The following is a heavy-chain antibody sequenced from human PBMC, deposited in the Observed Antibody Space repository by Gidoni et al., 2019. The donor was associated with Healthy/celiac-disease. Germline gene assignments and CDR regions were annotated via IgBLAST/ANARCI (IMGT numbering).Heavy chain of an antibody. CDR3: ARDNSYGYGALIDG. V-gene: IGHV3-11*01. CDR1: GFTFRDYY. J-gene: IGHJ4*02. CDR2: SSSSGSTK. Sequence: QVQLVESGGGLVKPGGSLRLSCAASGFTFRDYYMSWTRQAPGKGREWVSYSSSSGSTKYYADSVKGRFTISRDNAKNSLYLQMNSLRAEDTAVYYCARDNSYGYGALIDGWGQGTLVTVSS. D-gene: IGHD5-18*01.